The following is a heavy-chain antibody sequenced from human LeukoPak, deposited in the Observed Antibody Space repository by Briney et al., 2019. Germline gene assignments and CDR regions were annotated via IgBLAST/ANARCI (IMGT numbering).Heavy chain of an antibody. CDR3: AREPIYYDILTADYYYYYGMDV. V-gene: IGHV1-46*01. Sequence: ASVKVSCKASGYTFTSYYMHWVRQAPGQGLEWMGIINPSGGSTSYAQKFQGRVTMTRDTSTSTVYMEPSSLRSEDTAVYYCAREPIYYDILTADYYYYYGMDVWGQGTTVTVSS. CDR2: INPSGGST. CDR1: GYTFTSYY. J-gene: IGHJ6*02. D-gene: IGHD3-9*01.